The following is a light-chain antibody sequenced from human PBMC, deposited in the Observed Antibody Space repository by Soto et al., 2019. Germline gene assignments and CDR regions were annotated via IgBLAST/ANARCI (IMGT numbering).Light chain of an antibody. J-gene: IGLJ2*01. Sequence: QSALTQPASVSGSPGQSITISCTGTSSDVGSYNLVSWYQQHPGKAPKLMIYEDIERPSGVSNRFSGSKSGNTASLTSSGLQTEDEADYYCCSYAGGTTVVFGGGTTLTVL. CDR1: SSDVGSYNL. CDR2: EDI. V-gene: IGLV2-23*01. CDR3: CSYAGGTTVV.